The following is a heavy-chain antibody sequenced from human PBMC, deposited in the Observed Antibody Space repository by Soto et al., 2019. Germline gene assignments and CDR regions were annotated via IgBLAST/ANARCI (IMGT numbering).Heavy chain of an antibody. CDR1: EFTFSSHW. D-gene: IGHD3-9*01. CDR2: VKSDGTIT. CDR3: VREVTGKEIVTGYYRTFDV. J-gene: IGHJ3*01. V-gene: IGHV3-74*03. Sequence: EVQVVESGGDLVQPGGSLRLSCTASEFTFSSHWMHWVRQAPGKGLVWVARVKSDGTITTYEDSVKGRFTISRDNAKNTLYLQMTSLRVEDTAVYYCVREVTGKEIVTGYYRTFDVWGQGTQVTVSS.